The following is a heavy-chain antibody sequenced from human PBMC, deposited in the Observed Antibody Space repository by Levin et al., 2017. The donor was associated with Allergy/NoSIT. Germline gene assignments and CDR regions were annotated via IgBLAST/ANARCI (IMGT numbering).Heavy chain of an antibody. J-gene: IGHJ4*02. CDR2: IKQDGSDK. Sequence: PGGSLRLSCAASGFTFHTFWMAWVRQAPGKGPEWVANIKQDGSDKYYVDSVEGRFTVSRDNAKNSLYLQMNSLRVEDTAVYYCARDHDGEDEYFDFWGQGTLVTVSS. CDR1: GFTFHTFW. V-gene: IGHV3-7*01. CDR3: ARDHDGEDEYFDF. D-gene: IGHD3-10*01.